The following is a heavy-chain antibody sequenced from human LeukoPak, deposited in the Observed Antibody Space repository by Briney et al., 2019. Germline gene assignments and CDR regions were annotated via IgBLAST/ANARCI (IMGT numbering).Heavy chain of an antibody. CDR3: AKDTRGDYGWDFDY. V-gene: IGHV3-21*01. CDR1: GFTFSSYS. D-gene: IGHD3-10*01. CDR2: ISSSSSYI. J-gene: IGHJ4*02. Sequence: GGSLRLSCAASGFTFSSYSMNWVRQAPGKGLEWVSSISSSSSYIYYADSVKGRFTISRDNAKNSLYLQMNSLRAEDAAVYYCAKDTRGDYGWDFDYWGQGTLVTVSS.